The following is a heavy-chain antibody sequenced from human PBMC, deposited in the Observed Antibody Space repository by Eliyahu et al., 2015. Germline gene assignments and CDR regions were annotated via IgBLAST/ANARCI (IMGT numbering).Heavy chain of an antibody. CDR3: ARGNDDFWSGSACFDY. D-gene: IGHD3-3*01. V-gene: IGHV3-21*01. CDR1: XXTVSXYS. J-gene: IGHJ4*02. CDR2: ISSSSSYI. Sequence: EVQLVESGGGLVKPGGSLRLSCAASXXTVSXYSXNWVRQAPGKGLEWVSPISSSSSYIYYADSVKGRFTISRDNAKNSLYLQMNSLRAEDTAVYYCARGNDDFWSGSACFDYWGQGTLVTVSS.